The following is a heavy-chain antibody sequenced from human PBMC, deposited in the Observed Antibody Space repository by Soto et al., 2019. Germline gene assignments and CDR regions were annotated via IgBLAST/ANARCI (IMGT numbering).Heavy chain of an antibody. J-gene: IGHJ3*01. V-gene: IGHV3-74*01. CDR2: INTDGSST. Sequence: EVQLVESGGGLVQPGGSLRLSCADSGFSFSSYWMHWVRQGPGKGLVWVARINTDGSSTNYADSVKGRVTISRDNAKNTLYLQMNSLRAEDTAVYYCAISQGGYYIAWGQGTMVTVSS. CDR1: GFSFSSYW. D-gene: IGHD3-9*01. CDR3: AISQGGYYIA.